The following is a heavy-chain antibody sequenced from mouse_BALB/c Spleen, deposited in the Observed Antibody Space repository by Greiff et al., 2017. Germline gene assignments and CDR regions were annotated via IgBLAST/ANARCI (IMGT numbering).Heavy chain of an antibody. J-gene: IGHJ2*01. Sequence: VQLQQSGAELMKPGASVKISCKATGYTFSSYWIEWVKQRPGHGLEWIGEILPGSGSTNYNEKFKGKATFTADTSSNTAYVQLSSLTSEDSAVYDCARSGGSPHYWGQGTTLTVSS. CDR1: GYTFSSYW. CDR2: ILPGSGST. V-gene: IGHV1-9*01. D-gene: IGHD1-1*01. CDR3: ARSGGSPHY.